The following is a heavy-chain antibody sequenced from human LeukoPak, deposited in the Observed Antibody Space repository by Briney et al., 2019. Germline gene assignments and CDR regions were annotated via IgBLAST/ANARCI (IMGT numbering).Heavy chain of an antibody. CDR3: ARGGGNFDY. V-gene: IGHV3-21*01. Sequence: KPGGSLRLSCAASGFTLCSFWMHWVPQAPAEGLEWVSSISSTSTYISYADSVKCRFTISRDNAKNSLYLQMNSPRAEDTAVYYCARGGGNFDYWGQGTLVTVSS. J-gene: IGHJ4*02. D-gene: IGHD2-15*01. CDR1: GFTLCSFW. CDR2: ISSTSTYI.